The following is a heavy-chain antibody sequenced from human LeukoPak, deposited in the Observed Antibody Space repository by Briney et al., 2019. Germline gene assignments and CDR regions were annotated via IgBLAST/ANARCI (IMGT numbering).Heavy chain of an antibody. D-gene: IGHD1-1*01. CDR3: ASGETGSTLGGY. CDR1: GGPLSAYY. CDR2: IYDTENT. Sequence: SETLSLTCTVSGGPLSAYYWTWIRQPPGKGLEWIGYIYDTENTKYQPSLKSRVTISVDTSKNQFSLKLTSVTAADTAVYYCASGETGSTLGGYWGQGTLVTVSS. J-gene: IGHJ4*02. V-gene: IGHV4-59*01.